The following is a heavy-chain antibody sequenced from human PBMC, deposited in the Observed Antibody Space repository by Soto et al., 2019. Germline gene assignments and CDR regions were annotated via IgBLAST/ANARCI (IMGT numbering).Heavy chain of an antibody. CDR1: GFSVSSQY. CDR2: IYTDGGR. V-gene: IGHV3-53*04. CDR3: VKDHWEY. Sequence: EVQVVESGGGLVQPGGSLRLSCAASGFSVSSQYMSWVRQAPGKGLEWVSVIYTDGGRNYADAVKGRFTISRDNSENTLYLQMSSLRTEDTAMYYCVKDHWEYWGQGTLVTVSS. J-gene: IGHJ4*02. D-gene: IGHD1-26*01.